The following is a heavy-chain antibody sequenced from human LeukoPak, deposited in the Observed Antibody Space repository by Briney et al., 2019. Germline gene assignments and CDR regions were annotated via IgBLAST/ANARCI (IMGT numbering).Heavy chain of an antibody. CDR3: ARDSSGWYSFDY. CDR1: GFTVSSNY. J-gene: IGHJ4*02. CDR2: IHSGGRT. V-gene: IGHV3-66*01. D-gene: IGHD6-19*01. Sequence: GGSLRLSCAASGFTVSSNYMSWVRQAPRKGLEWVSVIHSGGRTYYADSVKGRFTISRDTSKNTLYLQMNSLRAEDTAVYYCARDSSGWYSFDYWGQGALVTVSS.